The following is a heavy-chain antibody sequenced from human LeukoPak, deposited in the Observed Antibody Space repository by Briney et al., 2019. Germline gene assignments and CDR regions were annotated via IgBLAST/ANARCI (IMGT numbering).Heavy chain of an antibody. CDR2: INHSGST. J-gene: IGHJ6*03. D-gene: IGHD5-18*01. CDR3: ARRRLRGYSMDV. CDR1: GGSFSGYY. V-gene: IGHV4-34*01. Sequence: SETLSLTCAVYGGSFSGYYWSWIRQPPGKGLEWIGEINHSGSTNYNPSLKSRVTISVDTSKNQFSLKLSSVTAADTAVYYCARRRLRGYSMDVWGKGTTVTISS.